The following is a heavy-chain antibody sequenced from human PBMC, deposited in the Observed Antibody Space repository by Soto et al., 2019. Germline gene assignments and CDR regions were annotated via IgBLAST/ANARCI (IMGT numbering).Heavy chain of an antibody. Sequence: QVQLQESGPGLVKPSQTLSLTCTVSGGSISSGGYYWSWIRQHPGKGLEWIGYIYYSGSTYYNPSLKIRVTISVDTSKNQFSLKLSSVTAADTAVYYCARVEIAAAGKQALFDYWGQGTLVTVSS. D-gene: IGHD6-13*01. J-gene: IGHJ4*02. CDR3: ARVEIAAAGKQALFDY. V-gene: IGHV4-31*03. CDR1: GGSISSGGYY. CDR2: IYYSGST.